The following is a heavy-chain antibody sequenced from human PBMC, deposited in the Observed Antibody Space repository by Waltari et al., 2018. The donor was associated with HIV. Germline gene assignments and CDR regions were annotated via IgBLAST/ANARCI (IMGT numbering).Heavy chain of an antibody. D-gene: IGHD5-18*01. CDR2: INGGKGNT. CDR1: GYSFTSYA. J-gene: IGHJ6*02. CDR3: ARVSETTMANLYYYHAMDV. Sequence: QVQLVQSGAEVKKPGASVKVSCKDSGYSFTSYAVHWVRQAPGQRLEWMGWINGGKGNTKYSQKSQGGVPITRDTSASTVYMELSSLRSEVTAVDYFARVSETTMANLYYYHAMDVWGQGTTVTVSS. V-gene: IGHV1-3*01.